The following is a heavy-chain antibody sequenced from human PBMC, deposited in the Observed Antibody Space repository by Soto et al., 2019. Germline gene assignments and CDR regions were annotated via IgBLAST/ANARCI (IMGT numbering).Heavy chain of an antibody. D-gene: IGHD3-10*01. V-gene: IGHV3-30-3*01. CDR2: ISYDGSNK. CDR1: GFTFSSYA. Sequence: PGGSLRLSCAASGFTFSSYAMHWVRQAPGKGLEWVAVISYDGSNKYYADSVKGRFTISRDNSKNTLYLQMNSLRAEDTAVYYCARSLVLLWFGELLIGYYYYGMDVWGQGTTVTVSS. CDR3: ARSLVLLWFGELLIGYYYYGMDV. J-gene: IGHJ6*02.